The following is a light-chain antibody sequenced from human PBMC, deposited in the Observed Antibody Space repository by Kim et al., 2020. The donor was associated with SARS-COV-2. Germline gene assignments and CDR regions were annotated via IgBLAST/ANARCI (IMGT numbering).Light chain of an antibody. CDR2: EVN. CDR3: CSSAGTNTWV. Sequence: LTQPASVSGSPGQSITISCTGTSSDVGSYSLVSWYQQHPGKAPKLMIYEVNKRPSGVSIRFSGSKSDNTASLTISDLQAEDEADYYCCSSAGTNTWVFGGGTQLTVL. CDR1: SSDVGSYSL. J-gene: IGLJ3*02. V-gene: IGLV2-23*02.